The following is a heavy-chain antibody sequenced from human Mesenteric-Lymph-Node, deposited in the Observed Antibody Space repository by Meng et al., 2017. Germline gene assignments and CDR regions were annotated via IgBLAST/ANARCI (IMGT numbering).Heavy chain of an antibody. CDR3: ARPTGKGYSSSWPKHLDY. D-gene: IGHD6-13*01. V-gene: IGHV3-30*04. CDR1: GFTFSSYA. Sequence: GESLKISCAASGFTFSSYAMHWVRQAPGKGLEWVAVISYDGSNKYYADSVKGRFTISRDNSKNTLYLQMNSLRVEDTAVYYCARPTGKGYSSSWPKHLDYWGQGTLVTVSS. CDR2: ISYDGSNK. J-gene: IGHJ4*02.